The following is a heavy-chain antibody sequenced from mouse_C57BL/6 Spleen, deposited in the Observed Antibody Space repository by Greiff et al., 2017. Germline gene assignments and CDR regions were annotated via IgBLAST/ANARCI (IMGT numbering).Heavy chain of an antibody. Sequence: VQLQQPGAELVKPGASVKMSCKASGYTFTSYWITWVKQRPGQGLEWIGDIYPGSGSTNYNEKFKSKATLTVDTSSSTAYMQLSSLTSEDSAVYYCARGGNYYSNYGWFAYWGQGTLVTVSA. CDR3: ARGGNYYSNYGWFAY. J-gene: IGHJ3*01. D-gene: IGHD2-5*01. CDR1: GYTFTSYW. CDR2: IYPGSGST. V-gene: IGHV1-55*01.